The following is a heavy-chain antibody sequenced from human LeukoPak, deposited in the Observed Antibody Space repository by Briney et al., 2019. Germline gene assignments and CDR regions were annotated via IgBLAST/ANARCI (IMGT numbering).Heavy chain of an antibody. CDR1: GGSISSYY. D-gene: IGHD3-10*01. CDR3: ARGTESYYGSGSYSHDY. Sequence: SSETLSLTCTVSGGSISSYYWSWIRQPPGKGLEWIGYIYYSGSTNYNPSLKSRVTISVDMSKNQFSLKLSSVTAADMAVYYCARGTESYYGSGSYSHDYWGQGTLVTVSS. J-gene: IGHJ4*02. CDR2: IYYSGST. V-gene: IGHV4-59*01.